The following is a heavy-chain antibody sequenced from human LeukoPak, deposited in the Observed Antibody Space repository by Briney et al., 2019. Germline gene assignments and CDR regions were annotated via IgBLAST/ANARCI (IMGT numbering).Heavy chain of an antibody. CDR1: GYSFTTYW. CDR3: VRLLYYDSSGYSPDY. D-gene: IGHD3-22*01. CDR2: IYPGDSET. J-gene: IGHJ4*02. V-gene: IGHV5-51*01. Sequence: GASLKISCKGSGYSFTTYWIGWVRQMPGKGLEWMGIIYPGDSETRYSPSFQGQVTISADKSITTAYQQWSSLKASDTAMYYCVRLLYYDSSGYSPDYWGQGTLVTVSS.